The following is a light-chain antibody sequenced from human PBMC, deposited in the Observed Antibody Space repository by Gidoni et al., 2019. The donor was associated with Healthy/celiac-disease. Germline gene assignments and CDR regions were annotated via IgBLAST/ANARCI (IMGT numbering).Light chain of an antibody. J-gene: IGKJ2*01. Sequence: EIVLKHSPGTLSLSPGERATLSRSASQSVRSSYLAWYQQKPGQAPRLLIYGASSRATGIPDRFSGSGSGTDFTLTISRLEPEDFAVYYCQQYGSSPKTFGQGTKLEIK. V-gene: IGKV3-20*01. CDR2: GAS. CDR3: QQYGSSPKT. CDR1: QSVRSSY.